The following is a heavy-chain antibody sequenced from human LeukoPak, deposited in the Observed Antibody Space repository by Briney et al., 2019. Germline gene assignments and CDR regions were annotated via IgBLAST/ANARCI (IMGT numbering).Heavy chain of an antibody. CDR3: ARGDYCSGGSCYSPPFDY. Sequence: SETLSLTCTVSGGSISSYYWSWIRQPAGKGLEWIGRIYTSGSTNYNPSLKSRVTISVDTSKNQFSLKLSSVTAADTAVYYCARGDYCSGGSCYSPPFDYWGQGTLVTVSS. D-gene: IGHD2-15*01. CDR1: GGSISSYY. CDR2: IYTSGST. J-gene: IGHJ4*02. V-gene: IGHV4-4*07.